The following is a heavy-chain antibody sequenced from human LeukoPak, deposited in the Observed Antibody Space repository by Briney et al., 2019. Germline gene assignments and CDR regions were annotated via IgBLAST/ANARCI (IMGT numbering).Heavy chain of an antibody. CDR2: IYFTGST. V-gene: IGHV4-59*13. CDR3: ARVRIGETSYDASDV. CDR1: GGSISSYY. J-gene: IGHJ3*01. Sequence: KSSETLSLTCTVSGGSISSYYWTWIRQPPGKGLEWIGDIYFTGSTNYNPYLKRRVTMSVDTSKNQFSLRLSSVTAADTAVYYCARVRIGETSYDASDVWGLGTMVTVSS. D-gene: IGHD1-26*01.